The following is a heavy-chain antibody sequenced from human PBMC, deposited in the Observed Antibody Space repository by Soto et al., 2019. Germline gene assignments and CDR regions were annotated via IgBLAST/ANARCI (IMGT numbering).Heavy chain of an antibody. Sequence: QVQLVQSGAEVKKPGASVKVSCKASGYTLTSYYMHWVRQAPGQGLAWMGIINPSGGSTSYAQNYQCRITMTRDTSTTTVYMELSSLRSEDTAVYFCARGDYDVLTGHYPLDYWGQGTLVTVSS. D-gene: IGHD3-9*01. CDR3: ARGDYDVLTGHYPLDY. J-gene: IGHJ4*02. CDR1: GYTLTSYY. V-gene: IGHV1-46*01. CDR2: INPSGGST.